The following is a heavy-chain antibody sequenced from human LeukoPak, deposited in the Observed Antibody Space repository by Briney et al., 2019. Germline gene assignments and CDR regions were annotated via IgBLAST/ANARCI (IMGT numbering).Heavy chain of an antibody. J-gene: IGHJ4*02. Sequence: SETLSLTCTVSGGSISSGSYYWSWIRQPAWKGLEWIGRIYTSGSTNYNPSLKSRVTISVDTSKNQFSLKLSSVTAADTAVYYCAGAPRLAAAGTHFDYWGQGTLVTVSS. V-gene: IGHV4-61*02. CDR3: AGAPRLAAAGTHFDY. CDR1: GGSISSGSYY. CDR2: IYTSGST. D-gene: IGHD6-13*01.